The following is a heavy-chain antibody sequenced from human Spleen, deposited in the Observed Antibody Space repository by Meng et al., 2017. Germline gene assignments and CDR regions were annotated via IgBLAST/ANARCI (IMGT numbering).Heavy chain of an antibody. CDR3: VKHSSDWSLDS. CDR1: GYTYTDYQ. Sequence: QVQLVQSGAEVKKRGASVKVSCKASGYTYTDYQTDWVRQAPGQGLEWMGWIHPSGHPTYAQKFQGRVTMTIDTSTTTASMELRSLRSDDSALYYCVKHSSDWSLDSWGQGTLVTVSS. CDR2: IHPSGHP. J-gene: IGHJ4*02. D-gene: IGHD6-19*01. V-gene: IGHV1-18*01.